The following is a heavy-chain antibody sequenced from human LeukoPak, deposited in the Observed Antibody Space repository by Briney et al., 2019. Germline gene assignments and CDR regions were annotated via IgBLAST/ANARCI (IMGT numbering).Heavy chain of an antibody. CDR1: GGSISSYY. J-gene: IGHJ4*02. V-gene: IGHV4-59*01. Sequence: SETLSLTRTVSGGSISSYYWSWIRQPPGKGLEWIGSIYDTGSTNYNPSLKGRVTISVDTSRNQLSLHLKSVTAADTAVYYCARRFGSGHPIDYWGQGTLLTVSS. CDR2: IYDTGST. CDR3: ARRFGSGHPIDY. D-gene: IGHD3-10*01.